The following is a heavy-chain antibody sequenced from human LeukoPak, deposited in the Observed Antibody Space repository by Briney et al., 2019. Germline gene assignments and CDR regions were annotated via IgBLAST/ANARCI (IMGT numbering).Heavy chain of an antibody. Sequence: ASVKVSCKASGYTFNGYYMHWVQQAPGQGLEWMGWINPNSGGTNYAQKFQGRVTMTRDMSTSTVYMELSSLRSEDTAVYYCARGTVYSGSYLDYWGQGTLVTVSS. CDR2: INPNSGGT. D-gene: IGHD1-26*01. J-gene: IGHJ4*02. CDR3: ARGTVYSGSYLDY. V-gene: IGHV1-2*02. CDR1: GYTFNGYY.